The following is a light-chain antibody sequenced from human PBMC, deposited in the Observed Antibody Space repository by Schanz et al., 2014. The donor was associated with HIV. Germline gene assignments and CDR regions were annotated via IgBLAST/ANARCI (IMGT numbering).Light chain of an antibody. CDR2: ANT. V-gene: IGLV1-40*01. J-gene: IGLJ3*02. CDR3: QSFDGSLGGVL. CDR1: RSNIGTGFD. Sequence: QSVLTQPPSVSGAPGQRVTISCTGTRSNIGTGFDVHWYQLLPGTAPKVLIFANTHRPSGVPDRFSGSKSDSSASLTITGLQPEDEADYYCQSFDGSLGGVLFGGGTKLTVL.